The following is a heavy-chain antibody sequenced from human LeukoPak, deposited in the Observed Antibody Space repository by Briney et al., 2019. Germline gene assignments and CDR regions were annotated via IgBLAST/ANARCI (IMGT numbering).Heavy chain of an antibody. Sequence: AGGSLRFSCSASGFNFNYFAMSWIRQAPGKRLEWVSTIGDSGSGGSYADSVRGRFTISRDNSKNMVYLQMHSLRVDDSAVYYCTRIKYGGNSGYHFDYWGQGTLVTVSS. CDR1: GFNFNYFA. CDR3: TRIKYGGNSGYHFDY. J-gene: IGHJ4*02. D-gene: IGHD4-23*01. V-gene: IGHV3-23*01. CDR2: IGDSGSGG.